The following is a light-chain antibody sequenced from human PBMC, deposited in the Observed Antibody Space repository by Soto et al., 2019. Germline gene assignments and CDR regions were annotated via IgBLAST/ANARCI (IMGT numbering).Light chain of an antibody. CDR3: QQSYSTLLT. V-gene: IGKV1-39*01. Sequence: DIQMTQSPSSLSASVGDRVSITCRSSQSINTYLNWYQQKPGKAPKLLISAASSLRSGVPSRFSGSGSGTDFTPTISSLQPEDFATYFCQQSYSTLLTFGQGTRLEIK. J-gene: IGKJ5*01. CDR2: AAS. CDR1: QSINTY.